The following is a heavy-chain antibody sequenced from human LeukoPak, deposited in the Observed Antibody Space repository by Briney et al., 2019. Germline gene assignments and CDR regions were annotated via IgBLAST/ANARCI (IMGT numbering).Heavy chain of an antibody. D-gene: IGHD5-18*01. CDR1: GFTFSSYS. CDR2: ISSSSSTI. Sequence: GRSLRLSCAASGFTFSSYSMNWVRQAPGKGLECVSYISSSSSTIYYADSAKGRFTISRVKAKNSLYLQMNSLRAEDTAVYYCARVAGYSYGYGDYWGQGTLVTVSS. CDR3: ARVAGYSYGYGDY. J-gene: IGHJ4*02. V-gene: IGHV3-48*01.